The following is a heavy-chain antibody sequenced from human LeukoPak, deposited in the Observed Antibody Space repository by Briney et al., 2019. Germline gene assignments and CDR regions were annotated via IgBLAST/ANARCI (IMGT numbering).Heavy chain of an antibody. V-gene: IGHV1-8*03. CDR3: ARGERQQWLTPYYYYYYMDV. J-gene: IGHJ6*03. D-gene: IGHD6-19*01. CDR1: GYTFTSYD. CDR2: MNPNSGNT. Sequence: ASVKVSCKASGYTFTSYDINWVRQATGQGLEWMGWMNPNSGNTGYAQKFQGRVTITRNTSISTAYMELSSLRSEDTAVYYCARGERQQWLTPYYYYYYMDVWGKGTTVTVSS.